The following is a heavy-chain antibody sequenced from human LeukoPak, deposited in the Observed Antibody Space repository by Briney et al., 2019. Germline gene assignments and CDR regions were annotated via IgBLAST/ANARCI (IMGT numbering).Heavy chain of an antibody. Sequence: SETLSLTCTVSGGSISTNNYYWGWIRQPPGKGLDWIGSIYYSGSTYYNPSLKSRVTTSVDTSKNQFSLKLSSVTAADTAVYYCARLYYYDSSGYLWYFDLWGRGTLVTVSS. V-gene: IGHV4-39*01. D-gene: IGHD3-22*01. CDR3: ARLYYYDSSGYLWYFDL. J-gene: IGHJ2*01. CDR1: GGSISTNNYY. CDR2: IYYSGST.